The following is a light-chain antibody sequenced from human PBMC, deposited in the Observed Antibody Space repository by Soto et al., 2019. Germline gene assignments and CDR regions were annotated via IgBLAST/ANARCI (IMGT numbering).Light chain of an antibody. J-gene: IGKJ1*01. CDR2: GVS. CDR1: QSVSSN. CDR3: HQYNNWPSWT. Sequence: EMVMTQSPATLSVSTGERATLSCRSSQSVSSNLAWYQQKPGQAPRLLIYGVSTRATGVPARFSGSGSGTEFTLTISSLQPEDFAVYYCHQYNNWPSWTFGQGTKVDI. V-gene: IGKV3-15*01.